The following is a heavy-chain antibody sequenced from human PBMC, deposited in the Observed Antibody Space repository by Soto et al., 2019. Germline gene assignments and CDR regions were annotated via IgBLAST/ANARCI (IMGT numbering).Heavy chain of an antibody. CDR3: ARAYYYDSSGYAF. Sequence: SETLSLTCAVYGGSFSGYYWSWVRQPPGKGLEWIGEIWHSGSTNYNPSLKSRVTMSVDKSENQFSLKLTSVTAADTALYYCARAYYYDSSGYAFWGQGTLVTVSS. J-gene: IGHJ4*02. V-gene: IGHV4-34*01. D-gene: IGHD3-22*01. CDR1: GGSFSGYY. CDR2: IWHSGST.